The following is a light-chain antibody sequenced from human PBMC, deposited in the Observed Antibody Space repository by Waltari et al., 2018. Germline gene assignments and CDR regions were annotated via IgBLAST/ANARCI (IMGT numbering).Light chain of an antibody. J-gene: IGLJ1*01. CDR2: EVN. CDR1: SSDIGSFNY. Sequence: QSALTQPASVSGSPGQSIIISCPGTSSDIGSFNYVSWYQQHPGKAPKLMIYEVNNRPSGVSDRFSGSKSGNTASLTISGLQAEDESDYYCSSYTNTNTLVFGAGTKVTVL. CDR3: SSYTNTNTLV. V-gene: IGLV2-14*01.